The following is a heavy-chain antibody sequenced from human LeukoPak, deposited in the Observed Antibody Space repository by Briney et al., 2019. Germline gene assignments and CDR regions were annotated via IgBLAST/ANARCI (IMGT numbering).Heavy chain of an antibody. CDR1: GYTFTSYG. CDR3: ARVYAVAGTDYFDY. D-gene: IGHD6-19*01. J-gene: IGHJ4*02. CDR2: ISAYNGNT. Sequence: ASVKVSCKASGYTFTSYGISWVRQAPGQGLEWMGWISAYNGNTNYAQKLQGRVTMTTDTSTSTAYMELRSLRSDDTAVYYCARVYAVAGTDYFDYWGQGTLVTVSS. V-gene: IGHV1-18*01.